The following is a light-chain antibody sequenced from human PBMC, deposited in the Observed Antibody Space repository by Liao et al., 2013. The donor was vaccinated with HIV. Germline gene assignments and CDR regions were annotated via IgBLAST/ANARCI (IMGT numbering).Light chain of an antibody. V-gene: IGLV3-21*01. CDR1: NIGSKR. CDR2: YNN. CDR3: QSADNSAGYGLV. J-gene: IGLJ3*02. Sequence: SYVLTQPPSVSVAPGKTARITCGGNNIGSKRVHWYQQRPGQAPVVVIFYNNDRPSGIPERFSGSNSGNTATLTISRVEVGDEADYYCQSADNSAGYGLVFGGGTRLTVL.